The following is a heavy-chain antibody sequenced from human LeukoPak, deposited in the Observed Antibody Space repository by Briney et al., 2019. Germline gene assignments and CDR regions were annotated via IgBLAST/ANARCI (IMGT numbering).Heavy chain of an antibody. D-gene: IGHD4-17*01. J-gene: IGHJ3*02. CDR1: GGSFSGYY. V-gene: IGHV4-34*01. CDR3: ARDSTVFGAFDI. CDR2: IYYSGST. Sequence: SETLSLTCAVYGGSFSGYYWSWIRQPPGKGLEWIGSIYYSGSTYYNPSLKSRVTISVDTSKNQFSLKLSSVTAADTAVYYCARDSTVFGAFDIWGQGTMVTVSS.